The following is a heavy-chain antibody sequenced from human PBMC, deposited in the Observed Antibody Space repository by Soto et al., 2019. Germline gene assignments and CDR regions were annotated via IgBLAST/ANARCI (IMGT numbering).Heavy chain of an antibody. CDR1: GGSVSSGSYH. Sequence: ETLSLTCTVSGGSVSSGSYHWSWIRQPPGKGLEWIGYIYYSGSTNYNPSLKSRVTISVDTSKNQFSLKLSSVTAADTAVYYCAREQAPLYYAMDVWGQGTTVTVSS. J-gene: IGHJ6*02. CDR3: AREQAPLYYAMDV. V-gene: IGHV4-61*01. CDR2: IYYSGST.